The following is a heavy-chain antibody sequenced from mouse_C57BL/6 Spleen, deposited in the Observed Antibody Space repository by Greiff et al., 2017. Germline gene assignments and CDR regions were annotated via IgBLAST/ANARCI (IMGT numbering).Heavy chain of an antibody. CDR1: GYTFTSYW. CDR3: ARQGSFTWAMDY. J-gene: IGHJ4*01. Sequence: QVQLQQPGAELVKPGASVKMSCKASGYTFTSYWITWVKQRPGQGLEWIGDIYPGSGSTNYNEKFKSKATLTVDTSSSTAYMQLSSLTSEDSAVYDCARQGSFTWAMDYWGQGTSVTVSS. V-gene: IGHV1-55*01. CDR2: IYPGSGST.